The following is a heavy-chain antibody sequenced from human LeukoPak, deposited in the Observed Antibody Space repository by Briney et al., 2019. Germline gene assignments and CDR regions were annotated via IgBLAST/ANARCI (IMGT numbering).Heavy chain of an antibody. D-gene: IGHD1-26*01. J-gene: IGHJ4*02. V-gene: IGHV4-59*01. CDR3: AREVQSYYAVDY. CDR1: GGSISSYY. CDR2: IYYSGST. Sequence: PSETLSLTCTVSGGSISSYYWSWIRQPPGKGLEWIGYIYYSGSTNYNPSLKSRVTISVDTSKNQFSLKLSSVTAADTAVYYCAREVQSYYAVDYWGQGTLVTVSS.